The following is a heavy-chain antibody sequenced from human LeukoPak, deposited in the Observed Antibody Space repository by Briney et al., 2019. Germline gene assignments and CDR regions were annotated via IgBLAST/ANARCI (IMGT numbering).Heavy chain of an antibody. V-gene: IGHV4-38-2*02. CDR1: GYSISSGYY. J-gene: IGHJ4*02. Sequence: PSETLSLTCTVSGYSISSGYYWGWIRQPPGKGLEWIGEINHSGSTNYNPSLKSRVTISVDTSKNQFSLKLSSVTAADTAVYYCARGRATYDFWSGQKIDYWGQGTLVTVSS. D-gene: IGHD3-3*01. CDR3: ARGRATYDFWSGQKIDY. CDR2: INHSGST.